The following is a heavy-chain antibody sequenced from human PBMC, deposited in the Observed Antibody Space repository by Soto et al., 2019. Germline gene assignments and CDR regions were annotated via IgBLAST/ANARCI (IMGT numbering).Heavy chain of an antibody. CDR3: AGLRGYAGSPIDY. V-gene: IGHV4-59*01. D-gene: IGHD2-15*01. Sequence: SETLSLTCTVSGGSIISGYWSWIRQPPGKELEWIGYISYSGNTNYNPSLKSRVTMSVDTPKNQFSLRLSSVTTADTAVYYCAGLRGYAGSPIDYWGQGTLVTSPQ. CDR1: GGSIISGY. J-gene: IGHJ4*02. CDR2: ISYSGNT.